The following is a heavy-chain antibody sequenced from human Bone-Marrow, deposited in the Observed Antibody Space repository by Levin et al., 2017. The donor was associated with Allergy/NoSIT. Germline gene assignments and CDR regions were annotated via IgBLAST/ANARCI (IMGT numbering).Heavy chain of an antibody. CDR2: IKQDGSEK. V-gene: IGHV3-7*01. D-gene: IGHD2-15*01. CDR3: ARDFRYCSGGSCYSTRVFDY. CDR1: GFTFSSYW. J-gene: IGHJ4*02. Sequence: GGSLRLSCAASGFTFSSYWMSWVRQAPGKGLEWVANIKQDGSEKYYVDSVKGRFTISRDNAKNSLYLQMNSLRAEDTAVYYCARDFRYCSGGSCYSTRVFDYWGQGTLVTVSS.